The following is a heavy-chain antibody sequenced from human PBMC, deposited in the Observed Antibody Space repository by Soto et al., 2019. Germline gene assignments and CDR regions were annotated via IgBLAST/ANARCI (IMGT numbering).Heavy chain of an antibody. CDR3: ARSSEYSSPRSDWRPGLAVWTRRHAAFDI. J-gene: IGHJ3*02. V-gene: IGHV1-69*13. CDR1: GGTFSSYA. Sequence: GASVKVSCKASGGTFSSYAISWVRQAPGQGLEWMGGIIPIFGTANYAQKFQGRVTITADESTSTAYMELSSLRSEDTAVYYCARSSEYSSPRSDWRPGLAVWTRRHAAFDIWGQGTMVTVSS. D-gene: IGHD6-6*01. CDR2: IIPIFGTA.